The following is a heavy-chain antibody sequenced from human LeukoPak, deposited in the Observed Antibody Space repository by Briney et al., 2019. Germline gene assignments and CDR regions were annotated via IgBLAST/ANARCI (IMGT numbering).Heavy chain of an antibody. D-gene: IGHD1-26*01. CDR3: ATVIPRYSGSSVGAFDV. Sequence: GGSLRLSCAASGFTFSSYAMSWVREAPRKGLGWVSGISGSGSSTYYADSVRGRFTISRDNSKNTLYLEMNSLRAEDTAVYYCATVIPRYSGSSVGAFDVWGQGTMVIVSS. CDR1: GFTFSSYA. V-gene: IGHV3-23*01. J-gene: IGHJ3*01. CDR2: ISGSGSST.